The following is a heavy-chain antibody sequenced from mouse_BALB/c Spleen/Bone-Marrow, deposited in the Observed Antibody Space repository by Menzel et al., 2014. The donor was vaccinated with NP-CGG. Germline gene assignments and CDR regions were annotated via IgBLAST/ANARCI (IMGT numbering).Heavy chain of an antibody. CDR1: GYTFTSYY. J-gene: IGHJ2*01. CDR3: ARWPYY. V-gene: IGHV1S56*01. Sequence: VQLVESGPELVKPGASVRISCKASGYTFTSYYIHWVKQRPGQGLEWIGWIYPGNVNTKYNEKFKGKATLTTDKSSSTAYMQLSSLTSEDSAVYFCARWPYYWGQGTTHTVSS. CDR2: IYPGNVNT.